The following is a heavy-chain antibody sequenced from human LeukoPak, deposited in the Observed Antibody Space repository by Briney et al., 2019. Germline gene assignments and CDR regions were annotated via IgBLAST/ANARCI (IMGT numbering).Heavy chain of an antibody. CDR1: GYTFTGYY. J-gene: IGHJ5*02. D-gene: IGHD3-3*01. V-gene: IGHV1-2*02. CDR3: ARDREVTIFGVVIGRWFDP. Sequence: AASVKVSCKASGYTFTGYYMHWVRQAPGQGLEWMGWINPNSGGTNYAQKFQGRVTMTRDTSISTAYMELSRLRSDDTAVYYCARDREVTIFGVVIGRWFDPWGQGTLVTVSS. CDR2: INPNSGGT.